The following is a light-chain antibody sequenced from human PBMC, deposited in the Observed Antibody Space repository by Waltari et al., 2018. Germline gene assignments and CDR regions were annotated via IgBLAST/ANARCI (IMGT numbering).Light chain of an antibody. CDR1: HRELGCSYF. V-gene: IGLV2-14*01. Sequence: QSALNQPAPVSGSPEQSIPLPCTGPHRELGCSYFISWYQQHPGKAPKLILFDVSDRPSGVSNRFSGSKSGNSASLTISGLQAEDEADYYCSSYTRSSSYVFGTGTKVTVL. CDR3: SSYTRSSSYV. CDR2: DVS. J-gene: IGLJ1*01.